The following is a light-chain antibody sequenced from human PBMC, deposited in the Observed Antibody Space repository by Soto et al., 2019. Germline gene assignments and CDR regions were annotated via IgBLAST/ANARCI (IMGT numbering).Light chain of an antibody. CDR3: AAWDDSLNGPA. CDR1: RFNIGNNK. CDR2: SDD. Sequence: QSVLTQSPSASGTPGQKVTISCSGGRFNIGNNKVNWYQQLPGTAPKLHIYSDDQRPSGVPDRFSGSESGTSASLAISGLQSGDEADYYCAAWDDSLNGPAFGGGTKVTVL. V-gene: IGLV1-44*01. J-gene: IGLJ2*01.